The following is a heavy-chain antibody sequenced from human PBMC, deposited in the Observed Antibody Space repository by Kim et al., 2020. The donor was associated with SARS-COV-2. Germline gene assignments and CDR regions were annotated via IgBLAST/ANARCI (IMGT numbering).Heavy chain of an antibody. V-gene: IGHV4-31*03. D-gene: IGHD6-13*01. CDR3: ARISISSSWYPFDY. CDR2: IYYSGST. CDR1: GGSISSGGYY. Sequence: SETLSLTCTVSGGSISSGGYYWSWIRQHPGKGLEWIGYIYYSGSTYYNPSLKSRVTISVDTSKNQFSLKLSSVTAADTAVYYCARISISSSWYPFDYWGQGTLVTVSS. J-gene: IGHJ4*02.